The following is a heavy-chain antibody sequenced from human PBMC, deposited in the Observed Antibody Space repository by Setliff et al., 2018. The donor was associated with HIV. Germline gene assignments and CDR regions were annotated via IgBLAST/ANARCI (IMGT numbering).Heavy chain of an antibody. Sequence: ASVKVSCKASGYTFTGYYMHWVRQAPGQGLEWMGWINPNNGGTNYAQKFQGRVTMTRDTSISTAYMELSRLRSDDTAVYYCASMVRGVIKDYYYYGMDVWGQGTTVTVS. V-gene: IGHV1-2*02. D-gene: IGHD3-10*01. J-gene: IGHJ6*02. CDR1: GYTFTGYY. CDR2: INPNNGGT. CDR3: ASMVRGVIKDYYYYGMDV.